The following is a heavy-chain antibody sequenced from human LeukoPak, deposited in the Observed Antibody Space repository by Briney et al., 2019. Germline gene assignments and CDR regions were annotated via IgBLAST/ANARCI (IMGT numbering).Heavy chain of an antibody. CDR2: TIPIFGTA. CDR3: ARGDGYNWGYDY. Sequence: GASVKVSCKASGGNFRNYAISWVRQAPGQRLEWMGGTIPIFGTANYAQKFQGRVTMTRGTSTSTAYMELSSLRSEDTAVYYCARGDGYNWGYDYWGQGTLVTVSS. D-gene: IGHD5-24*01. J-gene: IGHJ4*02. V-gene: IGHV1-69*05. CDR1: GGNFRNYA.